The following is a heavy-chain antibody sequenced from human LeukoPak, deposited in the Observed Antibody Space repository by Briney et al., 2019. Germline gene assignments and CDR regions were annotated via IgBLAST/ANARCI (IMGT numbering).Heavy chain of an antibody. Sequence: GGSLRLSCVASGFTFISYWMTWVRQAPGKGLEWVAQISQDGTESYSVDSVKGRFTISRDNAKNSVYLQMNSLRPEDTAVYYCARDSTGTVFDLWGQGTLVTVSS. D-gene: IGHD1-1*01. CDR3: ARDSTGTVFDL. CDR1: GFTFISYW. V-gene: IGHV3-7*04. J-gene: IGHJ4*02. CDR2: ISQDGTES.